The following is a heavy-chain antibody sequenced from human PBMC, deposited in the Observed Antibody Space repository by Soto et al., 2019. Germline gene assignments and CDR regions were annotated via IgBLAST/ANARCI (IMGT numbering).Heavy chain of an antibody. CDR3: ASGSYSYAPFGF. Sequence: MCRERQAPGKGLEWVSFMTSSGTMYYADSVKGRFTISRDNAKNSLYLQMNSLRAEDTAVYYCASGSYSYAPFGFWGHGALVTVFS. V-gene: IGHV3-11*01. CDR2: MTSSGTM. J-gene: IGHJ4*01. D-gene: IGHD5-18*01.